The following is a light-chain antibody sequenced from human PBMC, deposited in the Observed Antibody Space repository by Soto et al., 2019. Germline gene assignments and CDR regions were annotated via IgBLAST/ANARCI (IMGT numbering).Light chain of an antibody. CDR3: QHTTDFT. Sequence: DIQMTQSPSTLAASVGDTVTMTCRSSSKWLAWYQKKPGKAPKLLIYDVSNLERGVPPRFSDSTSGAESTLTITGLQPDDLGTYYCQHTTDFTFGQGTKV. J-gene: IGKJ2*01. CDR2: DVS. V-gene: IGKV1-5*01. CDR1: SSSKW.